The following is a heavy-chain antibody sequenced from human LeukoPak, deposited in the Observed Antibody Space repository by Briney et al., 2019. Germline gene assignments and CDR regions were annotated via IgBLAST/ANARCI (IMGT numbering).Heavy chain of an antibody. V-gene: IGHV1-18*01. CDR3: ARDRDIVGVPAAPADY. J-gene: IGHJ4*02. Sequence: ASVKVSCKASGYTFISYGISWVRQAPGQGLELMGWISAYNGNTKSAQKFQGRVTMTRDTSTSTAYMELRSLRSDDTAMYYCARDRDIVGVPAAPADYWGQGTLVTVSS. CDR1: GYTFISYG. CDR2: ISAYNGNT. D-gene: IGHD2-2*01.